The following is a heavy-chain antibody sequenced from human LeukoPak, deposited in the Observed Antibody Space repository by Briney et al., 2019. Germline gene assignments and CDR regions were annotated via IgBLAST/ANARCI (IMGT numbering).Heavy chain of an antibody. Sequence: SENLSLTCTVSGGSISSYYWSWIRRPAGKGLEWIGRIYTSGSTNYNPSLKSRVTMSVDTSKNQFSLKLSSVTAADTAVYYCASELATFYYGMDVWGQGTTVTVSS. V-gene: IGHV4-4*07. CDR1: GGSISSYY. CDR3: ASELATFYYGMDV. CDR2: IYTSGST. J-gene: IGHJ6*02. D-gene: IGHD1-26*01.